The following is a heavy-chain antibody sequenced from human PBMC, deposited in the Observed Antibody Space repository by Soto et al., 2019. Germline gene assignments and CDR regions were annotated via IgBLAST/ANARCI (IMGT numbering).Heavy chain of an antibody. D-gene: IGHD1-26*01. CDR1: TFSMYS. V-gene: IGHV3-21*01. CDR2: VSSGGSYK. J-gene: IGHJ5*02. Sequence: EVQVVESGGGLVQPGGSLRLSCNFTFSMYSMNWVRQAPGKGLEWVASVSSGGSYKKYAGSVKGRFTISRDNAKNSVSLQMNSVRVDDTAVYFCTRDQGGSYDSWFDPWGQGTLVTVSS. CDR3: TRDQGGSYDSWFDP.